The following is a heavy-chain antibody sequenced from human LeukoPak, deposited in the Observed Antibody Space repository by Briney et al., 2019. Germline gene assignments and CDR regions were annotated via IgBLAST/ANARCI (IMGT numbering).Heavy chain of an antibody. CDR1: GGSISSSSYY. J-gene: IGHJ4*02. CDR3: ASPGSYRPFDY. D-gene: IGHD1-26*01. V-gene: IGHV4-39*01. Sequence: PSETLSLTCTVSGGSISSSSYYWGWIRQPPGKGLEWIGSIYYSGSTYYNPSLKSRVTISVDTSKNQFSLKLSSVTAADTAVYYCASPGSYRPFDYWGQGTLVTVSS. CDR2: IYYSGST.